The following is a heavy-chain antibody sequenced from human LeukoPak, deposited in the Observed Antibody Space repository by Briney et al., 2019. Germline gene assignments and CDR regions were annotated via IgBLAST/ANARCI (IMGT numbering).Heavy chain of an antibody. J-gene: IGHJ3*02. CDR3: ARDWEDGDYWDAFDI. Sequence: ASVTVSCKASGYTFTGYYMHWVRQAPGQGLEWMGWINPNSGGTNYAQKFQGRVTMTRDTSISTAYMELSRLRSDDTAVYYCARDWEDGDYWDAFDIWGQGTMVTVSS. CDR2: INPNSGGT. CDR1: GYTFTGYY. V-gene: IGHV1-2*02. D-gene: IGHD4-17*01.